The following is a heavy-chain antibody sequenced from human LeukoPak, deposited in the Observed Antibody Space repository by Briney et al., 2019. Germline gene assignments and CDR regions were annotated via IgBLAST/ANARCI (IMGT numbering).Heavy chain of an antibody. Sequence: GGSLRLSCAASGFTFSSYAMHWVRQAPGKGLEWVAVISYDGSNKYYADSVKGRFTISRDNSKNTLYLQMNSLRAEDTAVYYCAKDLHDYDSSGYYPDIWGQGTMVTVSS. D-gene: IGHD3-22*01. CDR3: AKDLHDYDSSGYYPDI. CDR1: GFTFSSYA. CDR2: ISYDGSNK. J-gene: IGHJ3*02. V-gene: IGHV3-30-3*01.